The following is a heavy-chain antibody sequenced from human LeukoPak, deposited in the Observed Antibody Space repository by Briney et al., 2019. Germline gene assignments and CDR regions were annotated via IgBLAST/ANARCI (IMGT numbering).Heavy chain of an antibody. D-gene: IGHD2-2*01. CDR1: GGSISSSSYY. Sequence: SETLSLTCTVSGGSISSSSYYWGWIRQPPGKGLEWIGSIYYSGSTYYNPSLKSRVTISVDTSKNQFSLKLSSVTAADTAVYYCARPIVPAATRSTWDAFDIWGQGTMVTVSS. CDR3: ARPIVPAATRSTWDAFDI. CDR2: IYYSGST. V-gene: IGHV4-39*01. J-gene: IGHJ3*02.